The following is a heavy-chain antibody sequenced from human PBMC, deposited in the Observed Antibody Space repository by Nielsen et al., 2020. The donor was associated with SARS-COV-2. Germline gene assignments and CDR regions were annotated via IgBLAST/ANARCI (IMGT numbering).Heavy chain of an antibody. J-gene: IGHJ4*02. Sequence: ASVKVSCKASGYTFTSYYMHWVRQAPGQGLEWMGIINPSGGTTSYAQKFQGRVTMTRDTSISTAYMELSRLRSDDTAVYYCARGSGYDDGADYWGQGTLVTVSS. CDR1: GYTFTSYY. CDR3: ARGSGYDDGADY. D-gene: IGHD5-12*01. V-gene: IGHV1-46*01. CDR2: INPSGGTT.